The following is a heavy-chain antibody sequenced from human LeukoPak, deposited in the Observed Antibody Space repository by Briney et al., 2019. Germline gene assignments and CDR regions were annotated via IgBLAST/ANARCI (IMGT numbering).Heavy chain of an antibody. D-gene: IGHD3-3*01. CDR3: ARDRRYNFWSGYYRTNYYMDV. CDR2: ISYRGST. V-gene: IGHV4-30-4*08. Sequence: SSQTLSLTCTVSGGSISSDDSYWSWIRQPPGKGLEWSGYISYRGSTYYNPSLKSRVTISVDMSRKQFSLNLSSVTAADTAVYFCARDRRYNFWSGYYRTNYYMDVWGKGTTVTVSS. CDR1: GGSISSDDSY. J-gene: IGHJ6*03.